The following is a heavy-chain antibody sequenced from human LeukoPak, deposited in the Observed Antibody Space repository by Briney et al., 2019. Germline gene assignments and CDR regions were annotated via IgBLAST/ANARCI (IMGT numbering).Heavy chain of an antibody. Sequence: PGGSLRLSCTASGFTFSSYWMHWVCQAPGKGLVWVSRINTDGSSTSYADSVKGRFTISRDNAKNTLYLQMNSLRAEDTAVYYCASGRYDFWSGYYYYFDYWGQGTLVTVSS. J-gene: IGHJ4*02. CDR3: ASGRYDFWSGYYYYFDY. CDR1: GFTFSSYW. D-gene: IGHD3-3*01. V-gene: IGHV3-74*01. CDR2: INTDGSST.